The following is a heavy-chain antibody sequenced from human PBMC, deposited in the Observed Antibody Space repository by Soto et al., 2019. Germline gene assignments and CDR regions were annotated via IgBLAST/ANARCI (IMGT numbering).Heavy chain of an antibody. CDR3: ARCLDYVWGCYRVDYYYYGMDV. Sequence: QVQLVQSGAEVKKPGSSVKVSCKASGGTFSSYAISWVRQAPGQGLEWMGGIIPIFGTANYAQKFQGRVTITADESTSTADMELSSLRSEETAVYYCARCLDYVWGCYRVDYYYYGMDVWGQGTTVTVSS. CDR1: GGTFSSYA. D-gene: IGHD3-16*02. CDR2: IIPIFGTA. J-gene: IGHJ6*02. V-gene: IGHV1-69*01.